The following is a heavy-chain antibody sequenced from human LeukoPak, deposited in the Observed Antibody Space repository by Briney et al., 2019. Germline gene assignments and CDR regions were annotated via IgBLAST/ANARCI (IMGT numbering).Heavy chain of an antibody. CDR2: ISGSGGST. D-gene: IGHD2-15*01. V-gene: IGHV3-23*01. Sequence: GGSLRLSCAASGFTFSSYAMSWVRQAPGKGVEWVSAISGSGGSTYSADSVKGRFTISRDNSKNTLYLQMNSLRAEDTAVYYCAKALCSGGTCYRFDYWGQGTLVTVSS. CDR1: GFTFSSYA. CDR3: AKALCSGGTCYRFDY. J-gene: IGHJ4*02.